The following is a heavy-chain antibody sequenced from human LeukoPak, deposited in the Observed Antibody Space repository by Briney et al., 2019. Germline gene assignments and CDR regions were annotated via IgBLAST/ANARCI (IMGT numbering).Heavy chain of an antibody. D-gene: IGHD5-12*01. CDR2: IYYSGST. J-gene: IGHJ4*02. V-gene: IGHV4-30-4*08. Sequence: SQTLSLTCTVSGGSISSGDYYWSWIRQPPGKGLEWIGYIYYSGSTYYNPSLKSRVTISVDTSKNQFSLKLSSVTAADTAVYYCAREEVATIGGTYFDYWGQGTLVTVSS. CDR1: GGSISSGDYY. CDR3: AREEVATIGGTYFDY.